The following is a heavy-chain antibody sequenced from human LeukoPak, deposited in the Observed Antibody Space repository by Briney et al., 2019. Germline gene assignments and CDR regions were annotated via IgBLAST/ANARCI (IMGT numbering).Heavy chain of an antibody. CDR1: GGSISSYY. CDR2: IYTSGST. V-gene: IGHV4-4*07. D-gene: IGHD6-13*01. CDR3: ARVTYSSTFDI. J-gene: IGHJ3*02. Sequence: PSETLSLTCTVSGGSISSYYWSWIRQPAGKGLEWIGRIYTSGSTYYNPSLKSRVTISVDTSKNQFSLKLSSVTAADTAVYYCARVTYSSTFDIWGQGTMVTVSS.